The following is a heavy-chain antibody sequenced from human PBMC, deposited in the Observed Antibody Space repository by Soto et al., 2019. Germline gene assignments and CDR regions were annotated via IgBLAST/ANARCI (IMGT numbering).Heavy chain of an antibody. J-gene: IGHJ4*02. V-gene: IGHV4-31*03. CDR2: IYYSGST. Sequence: SETLSLTCTFSVGSIISGGYYWSWIRQHPGKGLEWIGYIYYSGSTYYNPSLKSRVTISVDTSKNQFSLKLSSVTAADTAVYYCASSGHQLPFDYWGQGTLVTVSS. CDR3: ASSGHQLPFDY. D-gene: IGHD2-2*01. CDR1: VGSIISGGYY.